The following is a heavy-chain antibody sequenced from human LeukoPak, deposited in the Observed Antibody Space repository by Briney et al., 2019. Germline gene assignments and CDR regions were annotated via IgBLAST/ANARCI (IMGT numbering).Heavy chain of an antibody. V-gene: IGHV4-59*01. J-gene: IGHJ6*03. D-gene: IGHD1-26*01. Sequence: PSETLSLTCTVSGGSLSSYYWSWIRQPPGKGLERIGYIYYSGSTNYNPSLKSRVTISVDTSKNHFSLKLSSVTAADTAVYYCARWEGRKDYIDVWGKGTTVTVSS. CDR2: IYYSGST. CDR3: ARWEGRKDYIDV. CDR1: GGSLSSYY.